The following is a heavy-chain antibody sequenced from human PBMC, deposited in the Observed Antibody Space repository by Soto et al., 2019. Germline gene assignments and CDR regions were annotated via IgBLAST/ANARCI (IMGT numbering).Heavy chain of an antibody. CDR2: IYYSGST. CDR3: ARGVAADNWFDP. D-gene: IGHD2-15*01. CDR1: GGSISSGGYY. V-gene: IGHV4-31*03. J-gene: IGHJ5*02. Sequence: KPSETLSLTCTVSGGSISSGGYYWSWIRQHPGKGLEWIGYIYYSGSTYYNPSLKSRVTISVDTSKNQFSLKLSSVTAADTAVYYCARGVAADNWFDPWGQGTLVTVSS.